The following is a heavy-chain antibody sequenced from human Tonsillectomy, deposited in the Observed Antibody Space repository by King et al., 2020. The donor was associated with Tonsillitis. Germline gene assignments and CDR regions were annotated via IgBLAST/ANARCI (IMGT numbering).Heavy chain of an antibody. V-gene: IGHV4-30-4*07. D-gene: IGHD3-22*01. CDR3: ARDYDSSGYYPDAFDI. J-gene: IGHJ3*02. CDR1: GGSISSGGYS. Sequence: QLQESGPGLVKPSQTLSLTCAVSGGSISSGGYSWSWIRQPPGKGLEWIGYIYYSGSTYYNPSLKSRVTISVDTSKNHFSLNLSSVNAADTAVYYCARDYDSSGYYPDAFDIWGQGTMVTVSS. CDR2: IYYSGST.